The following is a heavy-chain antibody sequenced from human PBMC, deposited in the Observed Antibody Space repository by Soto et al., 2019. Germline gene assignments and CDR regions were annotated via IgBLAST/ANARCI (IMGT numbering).Heavy chain of an antibody. J-gene: IGHJ4*02. CDR3: VRQAGGASTTGDDY. CDR1: GYTFDAFD. CDR2: VNPDTGDT. V-gene: IGHV1-8*01. D-gene: IGHD1-26*01. Sequence: QVQLVQSGAEVKKPGASVKVSCKASGYTFDAFDINWVRQATGQGLEWMGWVNPDTGDTAYTQSFQGRVSMTRDTSINTAYMEVNSLTFDDTAVYYCVRQAGGASTTGDDYWGQGTLVTVSS.